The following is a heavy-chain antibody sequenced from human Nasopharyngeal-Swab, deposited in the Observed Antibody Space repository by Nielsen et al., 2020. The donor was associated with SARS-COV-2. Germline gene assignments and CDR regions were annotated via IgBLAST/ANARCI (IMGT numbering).Heavy chain of an antibody. CDR3: TRHLDPYDFWTRFPYYYGMDV. D-gene: IGHD3-3*01. CDR1: GFTFSGSA. V-gene: IGHV3-73*01. J-gene: IGHJ6*02. Sequence: GESLKISCAASGFTFSGSAMHWVRQASGTGLEWVGRIRSKANSYATAYAASVKGRFTISRDDSKNTAYLQMNSLKTEDTAVYYCTRHLDPYDFWTRFPYYYGMDVWGQGTTVTVSS. CDR2: IRSKANSYAT.